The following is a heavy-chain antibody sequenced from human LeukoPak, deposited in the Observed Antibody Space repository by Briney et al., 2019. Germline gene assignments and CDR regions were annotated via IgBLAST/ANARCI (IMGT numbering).Heavy chain of an antibody. D-gene: IGHD6-19*01. Sequence: PGGSLRLSCSASGFTFSSYAMSWVRQAPGKGLEWVSAISGSGGGTFYADSVKGRFTISRDNSKNTLYLQMNSLRAEDTAVYYCASSPRSLYSSGWFYFDSWGQGTRVTVSS. V-gene: IGHV3-23*01. CDR1: GFTFSSYA. CDR3: ASSPRSLYSSGWFYFDS. J-gene: IGHJ4*02. CDR2: ISGSGGGT.